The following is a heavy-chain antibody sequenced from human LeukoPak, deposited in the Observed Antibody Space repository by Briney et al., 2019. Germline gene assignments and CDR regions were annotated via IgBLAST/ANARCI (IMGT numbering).Heavy chain of an antibody. CDR2: ISYDGSNK. CDR1: GFTFSSYA. V-gene: IGHV3-30-3*01. Sequence: PGGSLRLSCAASGFTFSSYAMHWVRQAPGKGLEWVAVISYDGSNKYYADSVKGRFTISRDNAKNSLYLQMNSLRAEDTAVYYCAIIAAAGFFDYWGQGTLVTVSS. D-gene: IGHD6-13*01. CDR3: AIIAAAGFFDY. J-gene: IGHJ4*02.